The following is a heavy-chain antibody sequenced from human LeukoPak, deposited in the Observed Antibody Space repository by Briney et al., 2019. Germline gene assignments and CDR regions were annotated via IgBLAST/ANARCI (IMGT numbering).Heavy chain of an antibody. Sequence: GGSLRLSCAASGFTFSYYGMFWVRQAPGKGLEWVALISYDGSNQYYADSVKGRFTISRANSKNTLYLQMNSLRAEDTAVYYCARVTGYMIEDYFDYWGQGTLVTVSS. CDR3: ARVTGYMIEDYFDY. V-gene: IGHV3-30*03. D-gene: IGHD3-22*01. CDR2: ISYDGSNQ. J-gene: IGHJ4*02. CDR1: GFTFSYYG.